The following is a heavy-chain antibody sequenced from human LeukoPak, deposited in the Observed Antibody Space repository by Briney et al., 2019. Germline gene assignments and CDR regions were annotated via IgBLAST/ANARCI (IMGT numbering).Heavy chain of an antibody. V-gene: IGHV3-23*01. CDR2: ISGSGGST. Sequence: PGGSLRLSCAASGFTFSTYAMSWVRQAPGKGLEWVSAISGSGGSTYYADSVKGRFTISRDISENTLYLQMSNLRGEDTAIYYCAKDAASGYSYGYINYWGQGTLVTVSS. J-gene: IGHJ4*02. CDR1: GFTFSTYA. CDR3: AKDAASGYSYGYINY. D-gene: IGHD5-18*01.